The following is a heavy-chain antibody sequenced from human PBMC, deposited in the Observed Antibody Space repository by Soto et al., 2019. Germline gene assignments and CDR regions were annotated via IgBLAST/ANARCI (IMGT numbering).Heavy chain of an antibody. V-gene: IGHV3-23*01. CDR3: AKDATYYYDSSGYFDAFDI. J-gene: IGHJ3*02. D-gene: IGHD3-22*01. CDR1: GFTFSSYA. CDR2: ISGSGGST. Sequence: LRLSCAASGFTFSSYAMSWVRQAPGKGLEWVSAISGSGGSTFYAVSVKGRFTISRDNSKNTLFLQMNSLRAEDTAVYYCAKDATYYYDSSGYFDAFDIWGQGTMVTVSS.